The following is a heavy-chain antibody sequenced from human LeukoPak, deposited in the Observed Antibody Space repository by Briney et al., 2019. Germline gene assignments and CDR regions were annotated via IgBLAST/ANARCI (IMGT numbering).Heavy chain of an antibody. CDR2: FDPEDGET. CDR1: GYTLIELS. D-gene: IGHD2-2*01. CDR3: ATNDLGYCSSTSCRSFDY. J-gene: IGHJ4*02. Sequence: ASVKVSCKVSGYTLIELSMHWVRQAPGKGLEWMGGFDPEDGETIYAQKFQGRVTMTEDTSTDTAYMELSSLRSEDTAVYYCATNDLGYCSSTSCRSFDYWGQGTLVTVSS. V-gene: IGHV1-24*01.